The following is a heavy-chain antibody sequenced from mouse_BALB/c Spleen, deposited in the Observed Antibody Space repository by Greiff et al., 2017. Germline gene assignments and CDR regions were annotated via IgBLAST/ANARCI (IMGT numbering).Heavy chain of an antibody. J-gene: IGHJ2*01. Sequence: DVQLQESGGGLVKPGGSLKLSCAASGFTFSSYAMSWVRQSPEKRLEWVAEISSGGSYTYYPDTVTGRFTISRDNAKNTLYLEMSSLRSEDTAMYYCARNYGNPFDYWGQGTTLTVSS. CDR3: ARNYGNPFDY. V-gene: IGHV5-9-4*01. D-gene: IGHD2-1*01. CDR2: ISSGGSYT. CDR1: GFTFSSYA.